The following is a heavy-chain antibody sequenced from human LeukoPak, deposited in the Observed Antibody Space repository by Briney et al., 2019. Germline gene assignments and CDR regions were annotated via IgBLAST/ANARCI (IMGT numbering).Heavy chain of an antibody. V-gene: IGHV3-23*01. J-gene: IGHJ4*02. D-gene: IGHD3-22*01. CDR1: GFTFSDYA. CDR3: AKGVGTVVPSFFDS. Sequence: GGSLRLSCAASGFTFSDYAMTWVRQAPGKGLEWVSVVSAAGDDTYYADSVKGRFTISRDNSKNTLNLQMHSPRVEDTAVYYCAKGVGTVVPSFFDSWGQGAPVTVSS. CDR2: VSAAGDDT.